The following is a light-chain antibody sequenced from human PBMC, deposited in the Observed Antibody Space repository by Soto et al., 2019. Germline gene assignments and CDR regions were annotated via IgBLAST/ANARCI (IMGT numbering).Light chain of an antibody. Sequence: DFPLTQSVSFVSAYLRDRVNITCLASQGISSYLAWYQQEPGKAPKLLIYAASTLQSGVPSRFSGSGSGTEFTLTISSLQPEDFATYYCQQFNSYPHPLGQGSKVDI. V-gene: IGKV1-9*01. J-gene: IGKJ2*01. CDR2: AAS. CDR1: QGISSY. CDR3: QQFNSYPHP.